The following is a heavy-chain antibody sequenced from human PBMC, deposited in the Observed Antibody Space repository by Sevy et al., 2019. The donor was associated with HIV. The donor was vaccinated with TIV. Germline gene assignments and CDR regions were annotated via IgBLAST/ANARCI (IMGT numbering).Heavy chain of an antibody. CDR2: INHSGST. CDR3: ARGEGDLTI. J-gene: IGHJ4*02. Sequence: SETLSLTCAVYGGSFSGYYWSWIRQPPGKGLEWIGEINHSGSTNYNPSLKSRVTISVDTSKNQFSLKLSSVTAADTAVYYCARGEGDLTIRGQGTLVTVSS. CDR1: GGSFSGYY. D-gene: IGHD3-3*01. V-gene: IGHV4-34*01.